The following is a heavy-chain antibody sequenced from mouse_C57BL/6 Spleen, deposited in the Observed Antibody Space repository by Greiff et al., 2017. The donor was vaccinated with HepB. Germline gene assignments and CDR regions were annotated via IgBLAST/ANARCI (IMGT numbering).Heavy chain of an antibody. CDR1: GFSLTSYC. V-gene: IGHV2-6-1*01. CDR2: IWRDGGT. D-gene: IGHD2-3*01. CDR3: ARQIYDGYRWYFDV. Sequence: VKLMESGPGLVAPSPSLSITCTVSGFSLTSYCVHWVRQPPGKGLEWLVVIWRDGGTTYNSALNSRLSISKDNSKSQVFLKMNRRLTDDTAMYYCARQIYDGYRWYFDVWGTGTTVTVSS. J-gene: IGHJ1*03.